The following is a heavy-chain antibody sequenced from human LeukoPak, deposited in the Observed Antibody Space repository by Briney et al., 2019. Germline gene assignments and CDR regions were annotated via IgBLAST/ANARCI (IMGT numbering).Heavy chain of an antibody. D-gene: IGHD6-6*01. CDR3: ARGGAARLHFQN. Sequence: SQTLSLTCTVSGGSISTYYWNWIWHPPRKGLDWIGYIYHSGSTNYNPSLQSRVTISVDTSKNQFSLNLNSVTAADTAVYYCARGGAARLHFQNWGQGTLVTVSS. J-gene: IGHJ1*01. CDR2: IYHSGST. CDR1: GGSISTYY. V-gene: IGHV4-59*01.